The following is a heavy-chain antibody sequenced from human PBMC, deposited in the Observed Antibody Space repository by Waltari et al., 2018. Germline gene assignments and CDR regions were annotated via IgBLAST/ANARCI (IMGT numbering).Heavy chain of an antibody. CDR3: ASGYGSGSTNFDY. CDR1: GFTVSSTY. Sequence: EVQLVESGGGLIQPGGSLRLSCAASGFTVSSTYMSWVRQAPGKGLEWVSVIYSGGSTYYADSVKGRFTISRDNSKNTLYLQMNSLRAEDTAVYYCASGYGSGSTNFDYWGQGTLVTVSS. J-gene: IGHJ4*02. V-gene: IGHV3-53*01. CDR2: IYSGGST. D-gene: IGHD3-10*01.